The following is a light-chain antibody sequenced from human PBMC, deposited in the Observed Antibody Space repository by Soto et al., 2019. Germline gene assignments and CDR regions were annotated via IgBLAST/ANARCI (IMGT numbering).Light chain of an antibody. CDR3: QQYYGTPPT. Sequence: DIVMTQSPDSLALSLGARATISCKSSQSVLYSSNNKNYLAWYQQKPGQPPKLLIYWASTRESGVPDRFSGSGSGTDFTLTISSLQAEDVAVYYCQQYYGTPPTFGQGTKVDIK. J-gene: IGKJ1*01. V-gene: IGKV4-1*01. CDR2: WAS. CDR1: QSVLYSSNNKNY.